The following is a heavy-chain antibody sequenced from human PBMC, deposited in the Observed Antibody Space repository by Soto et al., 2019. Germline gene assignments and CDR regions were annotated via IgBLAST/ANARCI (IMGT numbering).Heavy chain of an antibody. J-gene: IGHJ5*02. CDR3: ARGYCTTTICDPWFVT. D-gene: IGHD2-2*01. CDR1: GYSFTSYW. V-gene: IGHV5-51*01. Sequence: GESLKISCTGVGYSFTSYWIGWVRQMPGKGLEWMGIIYPGDSDTRYSPSFQGQVTISADKSITTAYLQWSSLKASDTAMYYCARGYCTTTICDPWFVTWGQGTLLTVSS. CDR2: IYPGDSDT.